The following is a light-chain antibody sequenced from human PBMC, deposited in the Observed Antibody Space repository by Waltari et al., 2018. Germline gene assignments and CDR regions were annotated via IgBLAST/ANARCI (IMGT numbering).Light chain of an antibody. CDR1: QSVSTN. CDR2: GAS. CDR3: QQYNDWPPKYT. Sequence: EVVMTQSPATLSVSPGERATLSCRASQSVSTNLAWYQQKPGQAPRLLIYGASTRATGFPARFSGGGSGTEFSLTISSLQSEDFAVYYCQQYNDWPPKYTFGQGTKLGIK. J-gene: IGKJ2*01. V-gene: IGKV3-15*01.